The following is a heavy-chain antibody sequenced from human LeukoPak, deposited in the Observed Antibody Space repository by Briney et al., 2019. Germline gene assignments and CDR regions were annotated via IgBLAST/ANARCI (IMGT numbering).Heavy chain of an antibody. CDR3: ARVVYYYDSSGYPNAFDM. CDR1: GFPFSSFG. J-gene: IGHJ3*02. V-gene: IGHV3-23*01. CDR2: ISSTGGTA. D-gene: IGHD3-22*01. Sequence: GGPLRLSCAASGFPFSSFGMSWVRQAPGKGLEWVSAISSTGGTAYYADSVKGRFTISRDNAKNTLYLQMYSLRAEDTAVYYCARVVYYYDSSGYPNAFDMWGQGTMVTVSS.